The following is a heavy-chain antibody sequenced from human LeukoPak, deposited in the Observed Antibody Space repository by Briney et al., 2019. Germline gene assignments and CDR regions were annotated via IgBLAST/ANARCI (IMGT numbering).Heavy chain of an antibody. V-gene: IGHV4-31*03. D-gene: IGHD6-13*01. Sequence: SETLSLTCTVSGGSISSGGYYWSWIRQHPGKGLEWIGYIYYSGSTYYNPSLKSRVTISVDTSKNQFSLKLSSVTAADTAVYYCARSRAYSSSWYPYYYGMDVWGQGTTVTVSS. J-gene: IGHJ6*02. CDR3: ARSRAYSSSWYPYYYGMDV. CDR2: IYYSGST. CDR1: GGSISSGGYY.